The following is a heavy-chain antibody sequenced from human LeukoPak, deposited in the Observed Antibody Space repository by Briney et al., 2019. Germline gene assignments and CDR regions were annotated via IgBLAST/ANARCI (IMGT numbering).Heavy chain of an antibody. Sequence: SVKVSCKASGGTFSSYAISWVRQAPGQGLEWMGRIIPILGIANYAQKFQGRVTITADKSTSTAYMELSSLRSEDTAVYYCARDANSGSYPDYWSQGTLVTVSS. V-gene: IGHV1-69*04. CDR2: IIPILGIA. CDR3: ARDANSGSYPDY. D-gene: IGHD1-26*01. J-gene: IGHJ4*02. CDR1: GGTFSSYA.